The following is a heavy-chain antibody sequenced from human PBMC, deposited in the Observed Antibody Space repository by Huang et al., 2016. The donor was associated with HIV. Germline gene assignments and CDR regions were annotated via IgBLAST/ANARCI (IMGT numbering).Heavy chain of an antibody. CDR2: VSVYNGNT. Sequence: QVQLVQSGAEVKKPGASVKVSCKASGYTFRSFGISWGRRAPGQGLEWVGLVSVYNGNTRFAQKVQGRLTRTTDTATSTAYRGLRSLRSDDTAVYYCARGGGIQLWLLGYYYMDVWGNGTTVTVSS. D-gene: IGHD5-18*01. CDR1: GYTFRSFG. CDR3: ARGGGIQLWLLGYYYMDV. V-gene: IGHV1-18*01. J-gene: IGHJ6*03.